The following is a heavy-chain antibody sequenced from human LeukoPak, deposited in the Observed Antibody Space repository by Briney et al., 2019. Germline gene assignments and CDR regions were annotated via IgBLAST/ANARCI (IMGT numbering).Heavy chain of an antibody. J-gene: IGHJ4*02. V-gene: IGHV3-23*01. D-gene: IGHD6-13*01. Sequence: PGGSLRLSCAASGFTFSRIAMSWVRQAPGKELEWVSGISGSGGRDSTYYADSVKGRFTISRDKSKNTVYLEMNSLRAEDTAVYYCAKGYSEYTSSWFDYWGQGTLVTVSS. CDR2: ISGSGGRDST. CDR3: AKGYSEYTSSWFDY. CDR1: GFTFSRIA.